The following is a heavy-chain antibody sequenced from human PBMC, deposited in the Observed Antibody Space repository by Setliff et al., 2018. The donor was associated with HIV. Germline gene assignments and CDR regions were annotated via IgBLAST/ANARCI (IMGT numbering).Heavy chain of an antibody. V-gene: IGHV1-8*01. Sequence: ASVKVSCKSLGYTFLNYDILWVRQATGQGLEWMARMNPFSGDTAFAQKSHGRVTLTRNTSRRTAYMTLNTLKYEDTAVYYCTRGPWGYDFWNGPSPMEVWGQGTSVTSP. D-gene: IGHD3-3*01. J-gene: IGHJ6*02. CDR2: MNPFSGDT. CDR1: GYTFLNYD. CDR3: TRGPWGYDFWNGPSPMEV.